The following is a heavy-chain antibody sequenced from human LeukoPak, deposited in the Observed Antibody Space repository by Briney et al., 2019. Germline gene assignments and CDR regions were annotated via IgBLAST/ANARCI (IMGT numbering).Heavy chain of an antibody. Sequence: PETLSLTCTVSGGSLSSSSYYWGWIRQPPGKGLEWIGSIYYSGSTYYNPSLKSRVTISVDTSKNQFSLKLSSVTAADTAVYYCARGIYDFWSGYYKGNWFDPWGQGTLVTVSS. CDR2: IYYSGST. V-gene: IGHV4-39*01. D-gene: IGHD3-3*01. CDR1: GGSLSSSSYY. J-gene: IGHJ5*02. CDR3: ARGIYDFWSGYYKGNWFDP.